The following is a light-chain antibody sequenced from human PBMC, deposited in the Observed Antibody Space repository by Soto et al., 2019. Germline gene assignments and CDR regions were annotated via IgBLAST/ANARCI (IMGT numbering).Light chain of an antibody. CDR1: QSISSW. Sequence: DIQMTQSPSTLSASVGDRVTITCRASQSISSWLAWYQQKPGKAPKLLIYKASSLESGVPSRFSGSGSGTEFTLTISSLQPEVFATYYCQQYNSDPLTFGVGTKVDIK. CDR2: KAS. CDR3: QQYNSDPLT. V-gene: IGKV1-5*03. J-gene: IGKJ4*01.